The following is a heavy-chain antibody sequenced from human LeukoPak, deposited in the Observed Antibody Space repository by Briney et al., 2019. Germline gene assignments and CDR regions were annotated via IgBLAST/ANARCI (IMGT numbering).Heavy chain of an antibody. D-gene: IGHD1-26*01. J-gene: IGHJ4*02. CDR1: GFTFSSYG. CDR3: AKDGAVGAYFDY. Sequence: GGSLRLSCAASGFTFSSYGMSWVRQAPGKGLEGVSAISGSGGSTYYADSVKGRFTISRDNSKNTLYLQMNSLRAEDTAVYYCAKDGAVGAYFDYWGQGTLVTVSS. CDR2: ISGSGGST. V-gene: IGHV3-23*01.